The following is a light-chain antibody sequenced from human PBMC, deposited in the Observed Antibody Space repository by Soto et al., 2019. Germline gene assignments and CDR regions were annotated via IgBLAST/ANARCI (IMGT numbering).Light chain of an antibody. Sequence: EIVMSQSPATLSVTPGERATLSCRASQSLNRDLAWYQQRPGQSPRLLIFGASIRADGIPARFSGSGSGTEFTLTIGSLEPEDFALYYCQQRSNWPRITFGQGTRPEVK. V-gene: IGKV3-15*01. CDR1: QSLNRD. J-gene: IGKJ5*01. CDR2: GAS. CDR3: QQRSNWPRIT.